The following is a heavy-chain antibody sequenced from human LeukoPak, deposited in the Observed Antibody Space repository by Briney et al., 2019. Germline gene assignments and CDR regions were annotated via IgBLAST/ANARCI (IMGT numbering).Heavy chain of an antibody. J-gene: IGHJ4*02. D-gene: IGHD3-22*01. V-gene: IGHV5-51*01. CDR3: ARHRLRGHYYDSSGYHDY. CDR2: IYPGDSDT. CDR1: GYSFTSYW. Sequence: LGESLKISCKGSGYSFTSYWIGWVRQIPGKGLEWMGIIYPGDSDTRYSPSFQGQVTISADKSISTAYLQWSSLKASDTAMYYSARHRLRGHYYDSSGYHDYWGQGTLVTVSS.